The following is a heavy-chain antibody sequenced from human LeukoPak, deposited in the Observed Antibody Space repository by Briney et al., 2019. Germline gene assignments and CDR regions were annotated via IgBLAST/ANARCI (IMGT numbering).Heavy chain of an antibody. Sequence: PGGSLRLSCAASGFTFSSYSVNWVRQAPGKGLEWVATIEKDGSQEFYVDSVKGRFTISRDNAKNSMYLQMNSLRVEDTAVYYCVRYEFDYWGQGTLVTVSS. CDR3: VRYEFDY. D-gene: IGHD2-8*01. V-gene: IGHV3-7*01. J-gene: IGHJ4*02. CDR2: IEKDGSQE. CDR1: GFTFSSYS.